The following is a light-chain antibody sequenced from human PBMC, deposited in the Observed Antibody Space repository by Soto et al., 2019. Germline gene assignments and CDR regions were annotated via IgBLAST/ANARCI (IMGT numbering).Light chain of an antibody. Sequence: QSALTQPASVSGSPGQSITISCTGTSSDVGSYNLVSWYQQHPGKAPKLIISEVSKRPSGISNRFSGSKSGNTASLTISGLQAEDEADYHCCSYAGSNIYILFGGGTKVTVL. CDR2: EVS. CDR3: CSYAGSNIYIL. CDR1: SSDVGSYNL. V-gene: IGLV2-23*02. J-gene: IGLJ2*01.